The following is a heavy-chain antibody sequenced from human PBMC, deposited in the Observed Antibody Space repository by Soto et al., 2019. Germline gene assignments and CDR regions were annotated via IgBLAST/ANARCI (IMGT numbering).Heavy chain of an antibody. D-gene: IGHD3-10*01. J-gene: IGHJ5*02. CDR1: GGTFSSYT. CDR2: IIPILGIA. CDR3: ARSRRATRVRGVIA. V-gene: IGHV1-69*02. Sequence: QVQLVQSGAEVKKPGSSVKVSCKASGGTFSSYTISWVRQAPGQGLEWMGRIIPILGIANYAQKFQGRVTXLAXKXLSTAYRELSSLRSEDTAVYYCARSRRATRVRGVIAWGQGTLVTVSS.